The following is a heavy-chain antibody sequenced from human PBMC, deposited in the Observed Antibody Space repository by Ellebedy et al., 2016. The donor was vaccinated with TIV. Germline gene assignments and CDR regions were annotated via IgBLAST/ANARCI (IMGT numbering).Heavy chain of an antibody. J-gene: IGHJ4*02. CDR3: ARKPMNPTDLYGNFDH. V-gene: IGHV3-33*01. Sequence: GESLKISCAASGIPFSSSGMHWVRQAPGKGLEWVAIIWFDGSNEYYADYVQGRSTISRDNGKNALYLQMNSLRAEDTAVYYCARKPMNPTDLYGNFDHWGQGTLVTVSS. CDR2: IWFDGSNE. CDR1: GIPFSSSG. D-gene: IGHD1-1*01.